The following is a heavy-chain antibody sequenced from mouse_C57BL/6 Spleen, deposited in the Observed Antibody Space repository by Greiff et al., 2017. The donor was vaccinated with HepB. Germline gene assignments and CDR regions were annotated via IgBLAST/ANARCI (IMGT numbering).Heavy chain of an antibody. J-gene: IGHJ2*01. V-gene: IGHV1-55*01. CDR3: ARSYYGYDDGDY. D-gene: IGHD2-2*01. CDR1: GYTFTSYW. CDR2: IYPGSGST. Sequence: QVQLKQPGAELVKPGASVKMSCKASGYTFTSYWITWVKQRPGQGLEWIGDIYPGSGSTNYNEKFKSKATLTVDTSSSTAYMQLSSLTSEDSAVYYCARSYYGYDDGDYWGQGTTLTVSS.